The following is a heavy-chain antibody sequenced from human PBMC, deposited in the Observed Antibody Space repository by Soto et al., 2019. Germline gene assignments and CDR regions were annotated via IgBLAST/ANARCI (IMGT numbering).Heavy chain of an antibody. D-gene: IGHD2-2*01. CDR3: VRGSTSFDS. CDR1: GFTFNTYW. Sequence: PGGSLRLSCSGFTFNTYWMSWVRQAPGKGLEWVANIIQDGSQKNYVGSVRGRFTTSRDNAKTSLYLQMDRLRVDDTAVYYCVRGSTSFDSWGQGTVVTVSS. V-gene: IGHV3-7*01. J-gene: IGHJ4*02. CDR2: IIQDGSQK.